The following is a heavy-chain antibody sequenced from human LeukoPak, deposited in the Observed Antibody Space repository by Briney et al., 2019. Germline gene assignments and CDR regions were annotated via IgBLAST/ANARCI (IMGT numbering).Heavy chain of an antibody. CDR1: GGTFSSYA. Sequence: ASVKVSCKASGGTFSSYAISWVRQAPGQGLEWMGRIIPIFGTANYAQKFQGRVTITTDESTSTAYMELSSLRSEDTAVYYRARGVAVAGNAPYYYYYYMDVWGKGTTVTVSS. CDR2: IIPIFGTA. V-gene: IGHV1-69*05. CDR3: ARGVAVAGNAPYYYYYYMDV. D-gene: IGHD6-19*01. J-gene: IGHJ6*03.